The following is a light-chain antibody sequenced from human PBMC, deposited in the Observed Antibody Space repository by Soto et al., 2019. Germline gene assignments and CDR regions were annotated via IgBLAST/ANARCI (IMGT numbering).Light chain of an antibody. CDR1: QSVSSN. CDR3: QQYNNWPPWT. CDR2: GAS. Sequence: EIVRTQSPATLSVSPGGGATLSCRASQSVSSNLAWYQQKPGQAPRLLIYGASTRATGIPARFSGSGSGTEFTLTISRLQSEDFAVYYCQQYNNWPPWTFGQGTKVDI. V-gene: IGKV3-15*01. J-gene: IGKJ1*01.